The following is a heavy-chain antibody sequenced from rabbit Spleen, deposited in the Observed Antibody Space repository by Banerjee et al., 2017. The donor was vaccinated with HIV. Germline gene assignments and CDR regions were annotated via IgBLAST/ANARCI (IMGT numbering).Heavy chain of an antibody. J-gene: IGHJ4*01. CDR1: GFDFSSYG. CDR2: IDPIFGIT. D-gene: IGHD1-1*01. V-gene: IGHV1S45*01. Sequence: QEQLVESGGGLVQPGGSLTLSCKASGFDFSSYGVSWVRQAPGKGLEWIGYIDPIFGITYFANWAKGRFTISKTSSTTVTLQMTSLTAADTATYFCARDLVAVIGWNFSLWGQGTLVTVS. CDR3: ARDLVAVIGWNFSL.